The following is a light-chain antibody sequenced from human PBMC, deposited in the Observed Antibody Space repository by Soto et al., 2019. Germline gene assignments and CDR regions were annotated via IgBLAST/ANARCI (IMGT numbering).Light chain of an antibody. J-gene: IGLJ2*01. CDR2: GNS. Sequence: QSVLTQPPSVSGAPGQRVTISCTGSSSNIGAGYDVHWFQQLPGTAPKLLIYGNSNRPSGVPDRFSVSKSGTSASLAITGLQAADEADYYCQSYDSSLSGVVFGGGTKVTVL. CDR3: QSYDSSLSGVV. CDR1: SSNIGAGYD. V-gene: IGLV1-40*01.